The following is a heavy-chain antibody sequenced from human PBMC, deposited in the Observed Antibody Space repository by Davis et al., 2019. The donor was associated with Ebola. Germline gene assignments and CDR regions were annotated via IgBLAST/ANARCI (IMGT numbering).Heavy chain of an antibody. V-gene: IGHV3-49*04. CDR3: TRALGPTTVTTVWFDP. J-gene: IGHJ5*02. CDR1: GFTVSSNY. CDR2: IRSKAYGGTT. Sequence: PGGSLRLSCAASGFTVSSNYMSWVRQAPGKGLEWVCFIRSKAYGGTTEYAASVKGRFTISRDDSKSIAYLQMNSLKTEDTAVYYCTRALGPTTVTTVWFDPWGQGTLVTVSS. D-gene: IGHD4-17*01.